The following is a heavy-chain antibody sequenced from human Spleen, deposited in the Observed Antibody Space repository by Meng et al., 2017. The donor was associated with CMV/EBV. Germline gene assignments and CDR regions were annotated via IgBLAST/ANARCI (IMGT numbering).Heavy chain of an antibody. CDR3: AKARNSAAAAGPRHYYYGMDV. CDR2: IRYDGRNK. V-gene: IGHV3-30*02. D-gene: IGHD6-13*01. J-gene: IGHJ6*02. Sequence: GGSLRLSCAASGFTFSSYGMHWVRQAPGKGLEWVAFIRYDGRNKYYADSVKGRSTISRDNSKNTLYLQMNSLRAEDTAVYYCAKARNSAAAAGPRHYYYGMDVWGQGTTVTSP. CDR1: GFTFSSYG.